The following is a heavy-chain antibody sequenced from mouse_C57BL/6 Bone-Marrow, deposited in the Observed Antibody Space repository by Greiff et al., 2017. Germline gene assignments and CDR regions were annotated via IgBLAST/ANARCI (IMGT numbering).Heavy chain of an antibody. D-gene: IGHD1-1*01. Sequence: VQLKESGAELVRPGASVKLSCTASGFNIKDDYMHWVKQRPEQGLEWIGWIDPENGDTEYASKFQGKATITADTSSNTAYLQLSSLTSEDTAVYYCTTRYGSTSYAMDYWGQGTSVTVSS. V-gene: IGHV14-4*01. CDR3: TTRYGSTSYAMDY. CDR2: IDPENGDT. CDR1: GFNIKDDY. J-gene: IGHJ4*01.